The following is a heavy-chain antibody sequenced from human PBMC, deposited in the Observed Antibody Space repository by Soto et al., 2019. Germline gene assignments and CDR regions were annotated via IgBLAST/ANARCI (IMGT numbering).Heavy chain of an antibody. V-gene: IGHV3-21*02. CDR2: LDPSSTYI. Sequence: EVQLVESGGGLVKPGGSLRLSCAASGFTFGAYTMNWVRQAPGKGLEWVSSLDPSSTYIYYADSVKGRFTLSRDNAKNSLFLRLNSLRADDTALYYSVRGSYGDYDSWGQGTLVTLSS. D-gene: IGHD4-17*01. CDR3: VRGSYGDYDS. J-gene: IGHJ5*01. CDR1: GFTFGAYT.